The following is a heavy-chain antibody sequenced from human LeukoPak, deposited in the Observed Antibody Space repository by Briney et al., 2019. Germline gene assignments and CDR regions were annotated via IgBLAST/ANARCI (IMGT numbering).Heavy chain of an antibody. D-gene: IGHD4-17*01. CDR1: GFTFSSYG. Sequence: SGGSLRLSCAASGFTFSSYGMHWVRQAPGKGLEWVAVISYDGSNKYYADSVKGRFTISRDNSKNTLYLQMNSLRAEDTAVYYCAILSSDYGEDDFDYWGQGTLVTVSS. V-gene: IGHV3-30*03. J-gene: IGHJ4*02. CDR2: ISYDGSNK. CDR3: AILSSDYGEDDFDY.